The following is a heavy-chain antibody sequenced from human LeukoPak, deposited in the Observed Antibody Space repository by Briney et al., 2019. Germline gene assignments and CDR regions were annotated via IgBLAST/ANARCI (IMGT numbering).Heavy chain of an antibody. D-gene: IGHD3-3*01. Sequence: ASVKVSCKATGYTFTDNYIHWVRQAPGQGLEWMGWINPLSGGPMYAQKFQGRVTMTRDTSLSTAYIELNGLKSDDTAIYYCAREGIKIFGGWAPFDPWGQGTLVTVS. CDR1: GYTFTDNY. V-gene: IGHV1-2*02. CDR3: AREGIKIFGGWAPFDP. CDR2: INPLSGGP. J-gene: IGHJ5*02.